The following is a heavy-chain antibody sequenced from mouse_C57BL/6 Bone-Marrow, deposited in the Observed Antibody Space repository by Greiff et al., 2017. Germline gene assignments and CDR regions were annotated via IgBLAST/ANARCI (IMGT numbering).Heavy chain of an antibody. CDR1: GYTFTSYW. J-gene: IGHJ4*01. V-gene: IGHV1-59*01. Sequence: VQLQQPGAELVRPGTSVKLSCKASGYTFTSYWMHWVKQRPGQGLEWIGVIDPSDSYTNYNQKFKGKATLTVDTSSSTAYMQLSSLTSEDSAVYYCARRGGNYAMDYGGQGTSVTVSS. CDR3: ARRGGNYAMDY. CDR2: IDPSDSYT.